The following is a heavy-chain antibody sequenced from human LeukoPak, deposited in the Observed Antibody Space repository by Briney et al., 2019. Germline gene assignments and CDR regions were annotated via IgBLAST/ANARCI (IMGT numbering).Heavy chain of an antibody. D-gene: IGHD6-13*01. Sequence: GGSLRLSCAASGFSFSSHGMHWVRQAPGKGLEWVALISYDGSDKYYADSVKGRFTISRDNSKSTLYLQMNSLSSEDTAVFYCAKDLSYSTIWPYFDFWGQGTLVTASS. V-gene: IGHV3-30*18. J-gene: IGHJ4*02. CDR1: GFSFSSHG. CDR2: ISYDGSDK. CDR3: AKDLSYSTIWPYFDF.